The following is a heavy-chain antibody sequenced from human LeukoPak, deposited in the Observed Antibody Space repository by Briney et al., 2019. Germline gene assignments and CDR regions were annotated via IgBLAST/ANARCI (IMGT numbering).Heavy chain of an antibody. D-gene: IGHD3-22*01. V-gene: IGHV3-23*01. Sequence: GGSLRLSCAASGFTFSSHAMTWVRQASGKGLEWVSSIRGSGGNTYYADSVKGRFTISRDNFQNTLYLQMNSLRAEDTAVYYCAKDYYDSSIFSAPHLFACWGQGTLVTVSS. J-gene: IGHJ4*02. CDR3: AKDYYDSSIFSAPHLFAC. CDR2: IRGSGGNT. CDR1: GFTFSSHA.